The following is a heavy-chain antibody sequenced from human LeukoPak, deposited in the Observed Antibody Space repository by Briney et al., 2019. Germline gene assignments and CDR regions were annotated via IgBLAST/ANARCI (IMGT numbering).Heavy chain of an antibody. V-gene: IGHV4-39*01. J-gene: IGHJ4*02. D-gene: IGHD5-18*01. CDR3: ARNHTHEGYGYYFDY. CDR1: GDSISSSISY. CDR2: IYYSGST. Sequence: SETLSLTCTVSGDSISSSISYWGWIRQPPGKGLEWIGSIYYSGSTHYNTSLKSRVFISVDTSKNQFSLKLSSVTAADTAVYYCARNHTHEGYGYYFDYWGQGTLITVSS.